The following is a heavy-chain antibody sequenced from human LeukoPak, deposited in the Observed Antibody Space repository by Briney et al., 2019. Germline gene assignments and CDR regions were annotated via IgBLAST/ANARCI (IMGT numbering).Heavy chain of an antibody. J-gene: IGHJ6*03. CDR3: ARASYSSGWYNYYYMDV. V-gene: IGHV1-46*01. D-gene: IGHD6-19*01. CDR1: GYTFTSYY. Sequence: GASVKVSCKASGYTFTSYYMHWVRQAPGQGLEWMGIINPSGGSTSYAQKFQGRVTMTRDTSTSTAYMELSSLRSEDTAVYYCARASYSSGWYNYYYMDVWGKGTTVTISS. CDR2: INPSGGST.